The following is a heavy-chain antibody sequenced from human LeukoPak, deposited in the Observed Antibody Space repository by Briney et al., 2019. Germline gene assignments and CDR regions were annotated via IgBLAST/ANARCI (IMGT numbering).Heavy chain of an antibody. CDR3: ARDPGPMVRYYDSSGYYNYFDY. CDR2: ISSSSSYI. J-gene: IGHJ4*02. CDR1: GFTFSSYS. V-gene: IGHV3-21*01. D-gene: IGHD3-22*01. Sequence: GGSLRLSCAASGFTFSSYSMNWVRQAPGKGLEWVSSISSSSSYIYYADSVKGRFTISRDNAKNSLYLQMNSLRAEDTAVYYCARDPGPMVRYYDSSGYYNYFDYWGQGTLVTVSS.